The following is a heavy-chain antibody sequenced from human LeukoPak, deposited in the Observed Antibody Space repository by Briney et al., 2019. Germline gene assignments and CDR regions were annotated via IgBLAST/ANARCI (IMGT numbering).Heavy chain of an antibody. V-gene: IGHV1-69*13. Sequence: GASVKVSCKASGGTFSSHAISWVRQAPGQGLEWMGGIIPIFGTANYAQKFQGRVTITADESTSTAYMELSSLRSENTAVYYCARVGGMGDFQHWGQGTLVTVSS. D-gene: IGHD3-16*01. CDR1: GGTFSSHA. CDR2: IIPIFGTA. J-gene: IGHJ1*01. CDR3: ARVGGMGDFQH.